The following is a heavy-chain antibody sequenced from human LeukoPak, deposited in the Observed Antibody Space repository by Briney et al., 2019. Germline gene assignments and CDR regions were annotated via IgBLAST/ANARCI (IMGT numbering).Heavy chain of an antibody. CDR1: GFTVSSNY. D-gene: IGHD1-26*01. V-gene: IGHV3-53*01. J-gene: IGHJ4*02. CDR2: VYSGGTT. Sequence: GGSLRLSCAASGFTVSSNYMSWVRQAPGKGLEWVSVVYSGGTTYYADSVKGRFTIFRDNPKNTLYLQMNSLRAEDTAVYYCARSAHAGNYFWFDYWGQGTLVTVSS. CDR3: ARSAHAGNYFWFDY.